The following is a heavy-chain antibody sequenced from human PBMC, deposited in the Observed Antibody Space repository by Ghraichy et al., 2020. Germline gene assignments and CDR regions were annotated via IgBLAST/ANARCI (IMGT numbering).Heavy chain of an antibody. V-gene: IGHV4-59*11. CDR2: SYYNGGP. CDR1: GGSMNNHY. Sequence: SGTLSLTCSVSGGSMNNHYWTWIRQTPEKGLEWIGYSYYNGGPNYNPSLKGRVSISVDTAKTQFSLRLIAADTAVYYCARLGHCHSNRCLPDYWGQGILVTVSS. D-gene: IGHD2/OR15-2a*01. CDR3: ARLGHCHSNRCLPDY. J-gene: IGHJ4*02.